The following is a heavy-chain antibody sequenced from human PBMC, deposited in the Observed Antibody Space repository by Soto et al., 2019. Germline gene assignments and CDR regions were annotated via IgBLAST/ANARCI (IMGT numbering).Heavy chain of an antibody. J-gene: IGHJ4*02. CDR2: IYYRGST. V-gene: IGHV4-59*01. CDR3: ARGRIAVAGSFDY. D-gene: IGHD6-19*01. CDR1: GGSISSYY. Sequence: SETLSLTCTVSGGSISSYYWSWIRQPPGKGLEWIGYIYYRGSTNYNPSLKSRVTISVDTSKNQFSLKLSSVTAADTAVYYCARGRIAVAGSFDYWGQGTLVTVSS.